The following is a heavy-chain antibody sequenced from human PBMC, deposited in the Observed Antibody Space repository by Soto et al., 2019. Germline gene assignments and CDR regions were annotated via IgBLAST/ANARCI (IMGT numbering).Heavy chain of an antibody. Sequence: EVHLLESGGGLVKPGGSLRLSCAASGFTFSTYVMSWVRQAPGKGLEWVSSISGSGDSTFYADSVKGRFTFSRDNSKNTVYLQMNSLGVKDTARYHCAKGGWGGCPRLSIFGFDYWGQGALVTVSS. CDR1: GFTFSTYV. CDR2: ISGSGDST. J-gene: IGHJ4*02. V-gene: IGHV3-23*01. D-gene: IGHD3-10*02. CDR3: AKGGWGGCPRLSIFGFDY.